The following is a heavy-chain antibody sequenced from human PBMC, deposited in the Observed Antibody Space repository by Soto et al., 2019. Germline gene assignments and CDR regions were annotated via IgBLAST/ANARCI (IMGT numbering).Heavy chain of an antibody. CDR1: GYTFTSYY. CDR2: INPRGGST. D-gene: IGHD1-26*01. CDR3: ARVALSGGGWLDP. V-gene: IGHV1-46*01. Sequence: QVQLVQSGAEVKKPGASVNVSCKASGYTFTSYYMHWVRQAPGQGLEWMGIINPRGGSTTYAQKFQGRVTVTRDTSTSTVYMELSNPRSDDTAIYYCARVALSGGGWLDPWGQGTLVTVSS. J-gene: IGHJ5*02.